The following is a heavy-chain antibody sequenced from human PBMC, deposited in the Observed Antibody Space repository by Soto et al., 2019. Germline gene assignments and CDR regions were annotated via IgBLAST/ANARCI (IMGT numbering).Heavy chain of an antibody. CDR1: GFTFSSYG. V-gene: IGHV3-33*06. J-gene: IGHJ4*02. CDR2: IWYGGSNK. CDR3: AKETGYYNPFDY. Sequence: PGGSLRLSCAASGFTFSSYGMHWVRQAPGKGLEWVAVIWYGGSNKYYADSVKGRFTISRGNSKNTLCLQMNSLRAEDTFLYYCAKETGYYNPFDYWGQGTLVTVSS. D-gene: IGHD1-20*01.